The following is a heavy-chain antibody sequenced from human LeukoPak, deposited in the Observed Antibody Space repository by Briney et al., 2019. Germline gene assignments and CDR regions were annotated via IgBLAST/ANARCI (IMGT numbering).Heavy chain of an antibody. CDR3: AKDIRRFLDAFDI. V-gene: IGHV3-53*01. CDR2: IHTNGNT. D-gene: IGHD3-3*02. CDR1: GLTVSSNY. Sequence: GGSLRLSCAASGLTVSSNYMTWVRQAPGKGLEWVSIIHTNGNTYYADSVKGRFTISRDNSKNTLYLQMNSLRTEDTAVYYCAKDIRRFLDAFDIWGQGTMVTVSS. J-gene: IGHJ3*02.